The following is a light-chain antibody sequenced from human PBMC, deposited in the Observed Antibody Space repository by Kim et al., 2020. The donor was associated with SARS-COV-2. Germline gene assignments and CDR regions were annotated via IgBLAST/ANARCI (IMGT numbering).Light chain of an antibody. CDR1: QGIGNW. J-gene: IGKJ4*01. V-gene: IGKV1-12*01. CDR3: QQANSFPVT. Sequence: DIQLTQSPSSVSASVGDRVTITCRASQGIGNWLAWYQQKPGEAPHFLIYGASSLQSGVPSRFSGSGSGRDFTLIITSLQPEDFATYYCQQANSFPVTFGGGTKVDIK. CDR2: GAS.